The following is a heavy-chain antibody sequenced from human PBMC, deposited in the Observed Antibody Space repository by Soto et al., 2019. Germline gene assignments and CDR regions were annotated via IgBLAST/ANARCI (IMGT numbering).Heavy chain of an antibody. V-gene: IGHV5-51*01. D-gene: IGHD3-22*01. J-gene: IGHJ3*02. CDR2: IYPGDSDT. CDR1: GYSFTSYW. Sequence: GESLKISCKGSGYSFTSYWIGWVREMPGKGLEWMGIIYPGDSDTRYSPSFQGQVTISADKSISTAYLQWSSLKASDTAMYYCARQKHRITMIVGVGAFDIWGQGTMVTVSS. CDR3: ARQKHRITMIVGVGAFDI.